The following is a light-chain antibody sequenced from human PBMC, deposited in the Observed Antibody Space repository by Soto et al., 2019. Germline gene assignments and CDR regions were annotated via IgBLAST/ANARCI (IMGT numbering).Light chain of an antibody. Sequence: QSVLTQPASVSGSPGQSITISCTGTSGDVGGYNHVSWYQQYPGKVPKLLIYNVSHRPSGVSNRFSGSKSGNTASLTISGLQAEDEADYFCTSSTSGSLYVFGTGTKVTV. V-gene: IGLV2-14*03. CDR1: SGDVGGYNH. CDR3: TSSTSGSLYV. CDR2: NVS. J-gene: IGLJ1*01.